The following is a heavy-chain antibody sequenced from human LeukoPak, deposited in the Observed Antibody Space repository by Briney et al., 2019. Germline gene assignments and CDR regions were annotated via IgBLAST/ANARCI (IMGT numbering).Heavy chain of an antibody. CDR1: GLTFSSYD. V-gene: IGHV3-23*01. Sequence: GGSLRLSCAASGLTFSSYDMSWVRQAPGKGLEWVSAISGSGGSTYYADSVKGRFTISRDNSKNTLYLQMNSLRAEDTAVYYCAKDSAETITMVRGVTFDYWGQGTLVTVSS. D-gene: IGHD3-10*01. CDR2: ISGSGGST. CDR3: AKDSAETITMVRGVTFDY. J-gene: IGHJ4*02.